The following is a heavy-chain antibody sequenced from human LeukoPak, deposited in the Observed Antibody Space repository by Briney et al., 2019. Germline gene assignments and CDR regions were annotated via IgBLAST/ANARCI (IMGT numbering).Heavy chain of an antibody. Sequence: GGSLRLSCAASGFTFSSYGMHWVRQAPGKGLEWVAVISYDGSNKYYADSVKGRFTISRDNSKNTLYLQMNSLRAEDTAVYYCAAGYSYGTNWGQGTLVTVSS. CDR2: ISYDGSNK. J-gene: IGHJ4*02. CDR3: AAGYSYGTN. V-gene: IGHV3-30*03. D-gene: IGHD5-18*01. CDR1: GFTFSSYG.